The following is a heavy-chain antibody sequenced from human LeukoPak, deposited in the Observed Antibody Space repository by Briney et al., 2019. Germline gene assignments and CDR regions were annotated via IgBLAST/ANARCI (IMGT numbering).Heavy chain of an antibody. CDR3: ARGIDSSGTYSGWGFHLRY. Sequence: LSGGSLRLSCAVSGFNVDDYAIHWVRQPPGKGLEWVSGIRWDRGTVGYAGSVKGRFTMSRDSAKNSVYLQMNSLRPEDTALYYCARGIDSSGTYSGWGFHLRYWGQGTQVTVSS. CDR2: IRWDRGTV. V-gene: IGHV3-9*01. D-gene: IGHD2-15*01. CDR1: GFNVDDYA. J-gene: IGHJ4*02.